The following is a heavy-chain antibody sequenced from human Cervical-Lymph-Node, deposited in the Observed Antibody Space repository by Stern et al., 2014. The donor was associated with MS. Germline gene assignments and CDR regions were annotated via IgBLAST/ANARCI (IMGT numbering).Heavy chain of an antibody. CDR2: IKRKSEGGTT. V-gene: IGHV3-15*01. CDR3: STSCYDFWSGYTPPDY. J-gene: IGHJ4*02. D-gene: IGHD3-3*01. Sequence: EDQLVESGGGLAEPGGSLRLSCTGSGFSLSNDWMSWVRQAPGKGLEWVGRIKRKSEGGTTDYPAPVKGRFTIFRDDSANTLFLQMNSLKTEDTAVYYCSTSCYDFWSGYTPPDYWGQGTLVTVSS. CDR1: GFSLSNDW.